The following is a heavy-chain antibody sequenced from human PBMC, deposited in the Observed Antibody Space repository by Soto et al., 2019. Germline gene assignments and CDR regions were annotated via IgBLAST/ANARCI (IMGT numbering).Heavy chain of an antibody. D-gene: IGHD6-19*01. CDR1: GYTFTSYA. J-gene: IGHJ5*02. CDR2: INAGNGNT. CDR3: AREGIAVAGTGGWFDP. V-gene: IGHV1-3*01. Sequence: ASVKVSCKASGYTFTSYAMHWVRQAPGQRLEWMGWINAGNGNTKYSQKFQGRVTITRDTSASTAYMELSSLRSEDTAVYYCAREGIAVAGTGGWFDPWGQGTLVTVS.